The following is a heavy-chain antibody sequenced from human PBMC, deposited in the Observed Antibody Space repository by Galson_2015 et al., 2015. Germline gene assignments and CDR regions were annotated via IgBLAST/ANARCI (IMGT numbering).Heavy chain of an antibody. CDR3: ARQILDYDFWSGYYPTNFDY. D-gene: IGHD3-3*01. J-gene: IGHJ4*02. Sequence: SLRLSCAASEFTFSSYYMSWVRQAPGKGLEWVSSISSTTTYIYYADSVKGRFTISIDNAKNSLYLQMNSLGAEDTAVYYCARQILDYDFWSGYYPTNFDYWGQGTLVTVSS. CDR2: ISSTTTYI. V-gene: IGHV3-21*01. CDR1: EFTFSSYY.